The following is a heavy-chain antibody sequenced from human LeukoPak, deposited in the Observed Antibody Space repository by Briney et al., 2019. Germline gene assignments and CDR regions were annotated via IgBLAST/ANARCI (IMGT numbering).Heavy chain of an antibody. CDR1: GYTFIAYY. J-gene: IGHJ4*02. CDR3: AGQKDPRPIDY. V-gene: IGHV1-2*02. CDR2: INPSSGGT. Sequence: ASVKVSCRASGYTFIAYYMHWVRRAPGQGLEWMGWINPSSGGTNYAQKFQGRVTMTRDTSISTAYMELSELRSDDTAVYYCAGQKDPRPIDYWGQGTLITVSS.